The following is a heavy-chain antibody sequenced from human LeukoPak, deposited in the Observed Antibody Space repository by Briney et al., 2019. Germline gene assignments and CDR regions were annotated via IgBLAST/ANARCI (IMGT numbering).Heavy chain of an antibody. Sequence: SVKVSCKASGGTFSSYAISWVRQAPGQGLEWMGGIIPIFGTANYAQKFQGRVTITADKSTSTAYMELSSLRSEDTAVYYCARNLDSSLIFDYWGQGTLVTVSS. D-gene: IGHD6-13*01. J-gene: IGHJ4*02. CDR2: IIPIFGTA. V-gene: IGHV1-69*06. CDR1: GGTFSSYA. CDR3: ARNLDSSLIFDY.